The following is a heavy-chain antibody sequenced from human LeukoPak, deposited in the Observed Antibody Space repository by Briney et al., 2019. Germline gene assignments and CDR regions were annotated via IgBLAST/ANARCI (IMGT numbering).Heavy chain of an antibody. CDR2: INAYNGDT. CDR3: AGGGLWLGELPFDP. Sequence: ASMKVSCKASDYTFPTYGISWVRQAPEQGLEWMGWINAYNGDTNYAQKFQGRVNMTTDTSTSTAYMELRSLRSDDTAVYYCAGGGLWLGELPFDPWGQGTLVTVSS. V-gene: IGHV1-18*01. J-gene: IGHJ5*02. D-gene: IGHD3-10*01. CDR1: DYTFPTYG.